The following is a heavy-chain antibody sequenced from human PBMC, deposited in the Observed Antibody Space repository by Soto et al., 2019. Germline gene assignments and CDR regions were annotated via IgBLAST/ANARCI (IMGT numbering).Heavy chain of an antibody. D-gene: IGHD3-10*01. V-gene: IGHV4-30-4*08. CDR3: ARAGFGSGTDDIYDYGMDV. CDR1: GDSISSGNHS. Sequence: QVQLQESGPGLVKPSQTLSLTCTVSGDSISSGNHSWSWLRQPPGKGLVGIGNIYYSGSTYYNPSIKSRSSISVDTSNKQFPLKLYSVTAAATAVYYCARAGFGSGTDDIYDYGMDVWGQGTTVTVSS. J-gene: IGHJ6*02. CDR2: IYYSGST.